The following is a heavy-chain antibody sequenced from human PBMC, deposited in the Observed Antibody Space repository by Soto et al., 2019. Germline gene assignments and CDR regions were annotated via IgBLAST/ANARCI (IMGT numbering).Heavy chain of an antibody. V-gene: IGHV4-59*08. Sequence: PSETLSLTCTVSGGSISSYYWSWIRQPPGKGLEWIGYIYYSGSTNYNPSLKSRVTISVDTSKNQFSLKLSSVTAADTAVYYCARHCPHSLIAVAGSFDYWGQGTLVTVSS. D-gene: IGHD6-19*01. J-gene: IGHJ4*02. CDR1: GGSISSYY. CDR2: IYYSGST. CDR3: ARHCPHSLIAVAGSFDY.